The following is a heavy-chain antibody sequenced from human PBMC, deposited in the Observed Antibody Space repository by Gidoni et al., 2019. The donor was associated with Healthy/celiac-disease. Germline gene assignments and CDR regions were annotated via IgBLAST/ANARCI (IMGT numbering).Heavy chain of an antibody. CDR2: ISYDGSNK. V-gene: IGHV3-30*18. CDR1: GFTFSTYG. J-gene: IGHJ4*02. Sequence: QVQLVESGGGVIQPGRSLRLSCAASGFTFSTYGMHWVRQASGKGLEWVAVISYDGSNKYDADSVKGRFTISRDNSKNTLYLQMNSLRTEDTAVYYCAKFHNSAWQRGDYFDYWGQGTLVTVSS. D-gene: IGHD6-19*01. CDR3: AKFHNSAWQRGDYFDY.